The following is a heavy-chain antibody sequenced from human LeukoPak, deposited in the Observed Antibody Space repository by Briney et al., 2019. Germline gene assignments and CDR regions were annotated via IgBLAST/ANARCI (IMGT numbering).Heavy chain of an antibody. Sequence: SETLSLTCTVSGGSISSYYWSWIRQPAGKGLEWIGRIYTSGSTNYNPSLKSRVTMSVDTSKNQFSLKLSSVTAADTAVYYCAAIIAVAGIPLVDPWGQGTLVTVSS. CDR1: GGSISSYY. J-gene: IGHJ5*02. CDR3: AAIIAVAGIPLVDP. CDR2: IYTSGST. D-gene: IGHD6-19*01. V-gene: IGHV4-4*07.